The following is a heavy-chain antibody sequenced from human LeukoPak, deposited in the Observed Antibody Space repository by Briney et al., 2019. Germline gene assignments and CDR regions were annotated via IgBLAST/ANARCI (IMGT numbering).Heavy chain of an antibody. CDR2: ISGSGGST. CDR1: GFTFSSYA. J-gene: IGHJ4*02. D-gene: IGHD3-22*01. V-gene: IGHV3-23*01. Sequence: GSLRLSCAASGFTFSSYAMSWVRQAPGKGLEWVSAISGSGGSTYYADSVKGRFTISRDSSKNTLYLQMNSLRAEDTAVYYCAKDRNYYDSSGLFDYWGQGTLVTVSS. CDR3: AKDRNYYDSSGLFDY.